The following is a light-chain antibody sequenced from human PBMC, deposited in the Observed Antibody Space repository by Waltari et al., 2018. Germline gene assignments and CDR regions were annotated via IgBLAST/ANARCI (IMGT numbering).Light chain of an antibody. J-gene: IGLJ2*01. CDR2: DDS. CDR3: QVWDSSSDHHVV. Sequence: SYVLTQPPSVSVAPGKTARITCGGKNIGSKSVHWYQQKPGQAPVLVVYDDSDRPSGSPERFSGSNSGNTATLAISRVEAGDEADYYCQVWDSSSDHHVVFGGGTKLTVL. CDR1: NIGSKS. V-gene: IGLV3-21*03.